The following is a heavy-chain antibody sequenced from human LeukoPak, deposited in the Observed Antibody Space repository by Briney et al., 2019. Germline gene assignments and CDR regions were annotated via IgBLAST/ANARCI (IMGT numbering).Heavy chain of an antibody. Sequence: GASVKVSCKASGYIFTRTGINWVRQAPGQGLEWMGWISPYNGNTKYAQKFQGRVIVTTDTSTTTAYMDLRSLRSDDTAVYYCTRDHLAADGSDAFDIWGQGTMVTVSS. CDR1: GYIFTRTG. J-gene: IGHJ3*02. D-gene: IGHD6-13*01. CDR2: ISPYNGNT. V-gene: IGHV1-18*04. CDR3: TRDHLAADGSDAFDI.